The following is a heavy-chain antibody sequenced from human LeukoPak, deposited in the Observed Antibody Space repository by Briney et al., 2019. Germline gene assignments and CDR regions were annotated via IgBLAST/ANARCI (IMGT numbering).Heavy chain of an antibody. Sequence: GGSLRLSCAASGFTFRTYSMNWVRQAPGKGLEWVSHIGGSGSFIYYADSVKGRFTISRDNAENSVYLQMDSLRVEDTAVYYCARFLATWDYYYMDVWGKETTVTVSS. V-gene: IGHV3-48*01. CDR3: ARFLATWDYYYMDV. J-gene: IGHJ6*03. D-gene: IGHD3-3*01. CDR1: GFTFRTYS. CDR2: IGGSGSFI.